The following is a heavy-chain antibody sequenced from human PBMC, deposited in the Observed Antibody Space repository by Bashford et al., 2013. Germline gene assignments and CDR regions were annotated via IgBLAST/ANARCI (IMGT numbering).Heavy chain of an antibody. Sequence: GGSLRLSCAASGLNFSDYYMNWIRQAPGKGLEWVSYISSSGPDTFIYYADSVKGRFTISRDNSKNTLSLQMDSLRAEDTAVYYCVRGWGSSTYMSCFDYWGQGALVTVSS. CDR3: VRGWGSSTYMSCFDY. D-gene: IGHD6-6*01. CDR1: GLNFSDYY. CDR2: ISSSGPDTFI. V-gene: IGHV3-11*04. J-gene: IGHJ4*02.